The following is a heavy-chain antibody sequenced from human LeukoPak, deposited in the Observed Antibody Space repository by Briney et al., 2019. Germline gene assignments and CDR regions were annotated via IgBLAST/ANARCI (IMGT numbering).Heavy chain of an antibody. CDR2: IYYSGST. V-gene: IGHV4-59*01. CDR1: GGSISSYY. D-gene: IGHD2-21*02. J-gene: IGHJ4*02. Sequence: SETLSLTCTVSGGSISSYYWSWIRQPPGKGLEWIGYIYYSGSTNYNPSLKSRVTISVDTSKNQFSLKLSSVTAADTAVYYCARGKRAGDSYYFDYWGQGILVTVSS. CDR3: ARGKRAGDSYYFDY.